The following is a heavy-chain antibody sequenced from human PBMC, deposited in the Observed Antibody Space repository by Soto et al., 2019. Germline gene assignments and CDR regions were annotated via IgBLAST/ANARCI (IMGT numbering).Heavy chain of an antibody. V-gene: IGHV1-18*01. D-gene: IGHD2-15*01. CDR3: GRDIVVVVAATIRGHDAFDI. CDR1: GYTFTSYG. CDR2: ISAYNGNT. J-gene: IGHJ3*02. Sequence: ASVKVSCKASGYTFTSYGISWVRQAPGQGLEWMGWISAYNGNTNYAQKLQGRVTMTTDTSTSTAYMELRSLRSDDTAVYYCGRDIVVVVAATIRGHDAFDIWGQGTMVTVSS.